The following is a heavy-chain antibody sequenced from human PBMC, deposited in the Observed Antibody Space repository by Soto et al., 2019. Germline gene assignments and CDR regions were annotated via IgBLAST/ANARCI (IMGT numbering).Heavy chain of an antibody. CDR3: ARDYYGSGSYYTYYYYGMDV. D-gene: IGHD3-10*01. Sequence: GGSLRLSCAASGFTVSSNYMSWVRQAPGKGMEWVSVIYSGGSTYYADSVKARFTISRDNSKNTLYLQMNSLRAEDTAVYYCARDYYGSGSYYTYYYYGMDVCGQRTTFTVSS. CDR2: IYSGGST. CDR1: GFTVSSNY. V-gene: IGHV3-53*01. J-gene: IGHJ6*02.